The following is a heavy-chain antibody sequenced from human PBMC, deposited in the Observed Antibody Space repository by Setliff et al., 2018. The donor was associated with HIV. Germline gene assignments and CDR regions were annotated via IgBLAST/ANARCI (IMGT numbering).Heavy chain of an antibody. CDR2: IYYSGST. D-gene: IGHD3-16*02. Sequence: PSETLSLTCTVSGGSISSYYWSWIRQPPGKGLEWIGYIYYSGSTNYNPSLKSRVTISVDTSKNQFSLKLSSVTAADTAVYYCARLSYDYVWGSYRYTDYYYYMDVWGKGTTVTVSS. CDR3: ARLSYDYVWGSYRYTDYYYYMDV. J-gene: IGHJ6*03. CDR1: GGSISSYY. V-gene: IGHV4-59*08.